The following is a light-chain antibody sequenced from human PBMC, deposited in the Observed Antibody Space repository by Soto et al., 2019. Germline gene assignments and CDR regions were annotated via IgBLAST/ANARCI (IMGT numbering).Light chain of an antibody. Sequence: QSALTQPASVSGSPGQSITISCTGTSSDIGDYNFVSWYQQHPGKAPKLIIYDVSNRPSGISNRFSGSKSGNTASLTISGLQAEDEADYHCISYTSSSTYVFGTGTKLTVL. CDR1: SSDIGDYNF. V-gene: IGLV2-14*03. J-gene: IGLJ1*01. CDR2: DVS. CDR3: ISYTSSSTYV.